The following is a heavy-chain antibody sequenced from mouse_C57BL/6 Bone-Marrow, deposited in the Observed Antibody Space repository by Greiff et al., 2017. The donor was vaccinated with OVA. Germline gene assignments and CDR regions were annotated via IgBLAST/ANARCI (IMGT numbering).Heavy chain of an antibody. CDR3: SRTNGSSFLYAMDY. J-gene: IGHJ4*01. V-gene: IGHV1-19*01. CDR2: INPYNGGT. Sequence: EVKLQESGPVLVKPGASVKMSCKASGYTFTDYYMNWVKQSHGKSLEWIGVINPYNGGTSYNQKFKGKATLTVDKSSSTAYMELNSLTSEDSAVYYCSRTNGSSFLYAMDYWGQGTSVTVSS. D-gene: IGHD1-1*01. CDR1: GYTFTDYY.